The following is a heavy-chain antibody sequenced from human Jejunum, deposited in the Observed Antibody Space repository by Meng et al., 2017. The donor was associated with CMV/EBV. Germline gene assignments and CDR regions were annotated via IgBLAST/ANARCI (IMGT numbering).Heavy chain of an antibody. D-gene: IGHD3-16*01. J-gene: IGHJ4*02. CDR1: GGDFNNYA. V-gene: IGHV1-69*05. Sequence: CKASGGDFNNYAINWVRQAPGQGLEWMGRLLPLFGTPDNARKFQGRVTFTTDESTGTAYMQLSSLRSEDTAVYYCARRDSDDYDFDYWGQGTLVTVSS. CDR2: LLPLFGTP. CDR3: ARRDSDDYDFDY.